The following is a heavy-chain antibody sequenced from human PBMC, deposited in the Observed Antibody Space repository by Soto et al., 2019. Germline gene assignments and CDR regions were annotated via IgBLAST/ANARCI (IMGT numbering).Heavy chain of an antibody. J-gene: IGHJ4*02. CDR1: GFTFSTYA. CDR2: IGGGGGFT. Sequence: EVLLLESGGGLVQPGGSLRLSCAASGFTFSTYAMSWFRQAPGKGLEWVSAIGGGGGFTYYADSVKGRFTISRDNSRDTLYLQMDSLRAEDTAVYYCAKDQMTTVTTFDYWGQGTLVTVSS. V-gene: IGHV3-23*01. CDR3: AKDQMTTVTTFDY. D-gene: IGHD4-17*01.